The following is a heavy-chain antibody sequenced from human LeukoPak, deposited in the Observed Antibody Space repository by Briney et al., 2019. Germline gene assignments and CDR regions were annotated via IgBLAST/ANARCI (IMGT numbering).Heavy chain of an antibody. J-gene: IGHJ4*02. Sequence: GGSLRLSCAASGFTFSSYAMSWVRQAPGKGLEWVSGISGSGSRTYYADSVKGRFTISRDNSKNTLYLQMNSLGAEDTAVYYCAKDERCSGGSCYPGYWGQGTLVTVSS. D-gene: IGHD2-15*01. V-gene: IGHV3-23*01. CDR3: AKDERCSGGSCYPGY. CDR1: GFTFSSYA. CDR2: ISGSGSRT.